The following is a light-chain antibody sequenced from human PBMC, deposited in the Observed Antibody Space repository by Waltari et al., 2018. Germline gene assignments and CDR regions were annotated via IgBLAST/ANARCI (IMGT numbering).Light chain of an antibody. CDR3: NSYTSIYSYV. V-gene: IGLV2-14*01. J-gene: IGLJ1*01. CDR1: SSDVGGYDY. CDR2: EVN. Sequence: QSALTQPASVSGSPGQSITISCTGTSSDVGGYDYVSWYQHHPGKAPKLMIYEVNNRPSGVSNRFSGSKSGNTASLTISGHQAEDEADYYCNSYTSIYSYVFGTGTKVTVL.